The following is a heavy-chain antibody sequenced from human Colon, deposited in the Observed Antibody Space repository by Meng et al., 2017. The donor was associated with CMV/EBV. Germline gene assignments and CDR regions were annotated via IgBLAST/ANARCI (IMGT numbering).Heavy chain of an antibody. D-gene: IGHD1-20*01. Sequence: GGSLRLSCAASGFTFSSYGMHWVRQAPGKGLEWVAFIRYDGSNKYYADSVKGRFTISRDNSKNTLYLQMTSLRVEDSGMYYCVRDWPDISGAYALNWGRGTLVTVSS. CDR2: IRYDGSNK. CDR1: GFTFSSYG. J-gene: IGHJ4*01. V-gene: IGHV3-30*02. CDR3: VRDWPDISGAYALN.